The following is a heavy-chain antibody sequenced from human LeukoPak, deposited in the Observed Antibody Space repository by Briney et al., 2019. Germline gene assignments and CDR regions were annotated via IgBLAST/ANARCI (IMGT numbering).Heavy chain of an antibody. Sequence: GGSLRLSRAASGFTFSSYIVNCVPEAPGKGLERVSLIYSGGSAYYADAVKGRFTISRDKSKNTLHLQMKSLKTEETAGFYCAKGAKSASITMLRGVRGYYYMDVCGKGTTVTISS. V-gene: IGHV3-66*01. D-gene: IGHD3-10*01. J-gene: IGHJ6*03. CDR3: AKGAKSASITMLRGVRGYYYMDV. CDR1: GFTFSSYI. CDR2: IYSGGSA.